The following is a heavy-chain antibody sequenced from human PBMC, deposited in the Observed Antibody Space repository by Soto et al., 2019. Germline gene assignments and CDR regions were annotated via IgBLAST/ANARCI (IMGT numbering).Heavy chain of an antibody. CDR2: IGTAGDT. Sequence: GGSLRLSCAASGFTFSSYDMHWVRQATGKGLEWVSAIGTAGDTYYPGSVKGRFTISRENAKNSLYLQMNSLRAEDTAVYYCARVYSYGWNYYYGMDVWGQGTTVTVSS. D-gene: IGHD5-18*01. V-gene: IGHV3-13*01. J-gene: IGHJ6*02. CDR3: ARVYSYGWNYYYGMDV. CDR1: GFTFSSYD.